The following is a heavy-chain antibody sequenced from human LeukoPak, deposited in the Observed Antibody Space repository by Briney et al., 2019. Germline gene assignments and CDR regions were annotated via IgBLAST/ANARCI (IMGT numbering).Heavy chain of an antibody. D-gene: IGHD6-13*01. J-gene: IGHJ4*02. CDR3: AKERLAQYSSSWYGLWYY. CDR2: ISYDGSNK. V-gene: IGHV3-30*18. CDR1: GFTFSSYG. Sequence: GRSLRLSCAASGFTFSSYGMHWVRQAPGKGLEWVAVISYDGSNKYYADSVKGRFTISRDNSKNTLYLQMNSLRAEDTAVYYCAKERLAQYSSSWYGLWYYWGQGTLVTVSS.